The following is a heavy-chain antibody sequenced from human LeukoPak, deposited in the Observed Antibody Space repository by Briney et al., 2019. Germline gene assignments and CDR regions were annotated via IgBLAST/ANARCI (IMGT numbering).Heavy chain of an antibody. D-gene: IGHD6-19*01. Sequence: GESLKISCKGSGSRFTSYWIGWVRQMPGKGLGWMGIIYPGDSDTRYSPSFQGQVTISADKSISTAYLQWSSLKASDTTMYYCARPVAVAGQYYFDYWGQGTLVTVSS. CDR1: GSRFTSYW. J-gene: IGHJ4*02. CDR2: IYPGDSDT. V-gene: IGHV5-51*01. CDR3: ARPVAVAGQYYFDY.